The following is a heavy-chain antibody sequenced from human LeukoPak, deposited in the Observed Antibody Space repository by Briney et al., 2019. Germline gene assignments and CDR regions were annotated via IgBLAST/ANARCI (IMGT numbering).Heavy chain of an antibody. Sequence: SETLSLTCTVSGGSISSYYWSWIRQPPGKGLEWIGYIYYSGSTNYNPSLKSRVTISVDTSKNQFSLKLSSETAADTAVYYCARRSSSLDYWGQGTLVTVSS. D-gene: IGHD6-6*01. CDR3: ARRSSSLDY. J-gene: IGHJ4*02. V-gene: IGHV4-59*08. CDR1: GGSISSYY. CDR2: IYYSGST.